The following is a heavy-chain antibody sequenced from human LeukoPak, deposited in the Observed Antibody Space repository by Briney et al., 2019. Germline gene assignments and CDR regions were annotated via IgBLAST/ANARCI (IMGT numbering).Heavy chain of an antibody. CDR1: GGSISSHY. CDR2: INHSGST. V-gene: IGHV4-34*01. CDR3: ARAYCSSTSCYAGHYYYGMDV. J-gene: IGHJ6*02. Sequence: SETLSLTCTVSGGSISSHYWSWIRQPPGKGLEWIGEINHSGSTNYNPSLKSRVTISVDTSKNQFSLKLSSVTAADTAVYYCARAYCSSTSCYAGHYYYGMDVWGQGTTVTVSS. D-gene: IGHD2-2*01.